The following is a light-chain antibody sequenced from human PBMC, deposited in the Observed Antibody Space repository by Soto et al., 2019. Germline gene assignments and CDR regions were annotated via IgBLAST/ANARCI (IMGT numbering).Light chain of an antibody. CDR3: CPVV. J-gene: IGLJ2*01. Sequence: QSALTQPASVSGSPGQSITISCTGTSSDVGSYNLVSWYQQHPGKAPKLMIYEGSKRPSGVSNRFSGSKSGNTASLTISGLQAEDEADYYCCPVVFGGGTKLTVL. V-gene: IGLV2-23*01. CDR2: EGS. CDR1: SSDVGSYNL.